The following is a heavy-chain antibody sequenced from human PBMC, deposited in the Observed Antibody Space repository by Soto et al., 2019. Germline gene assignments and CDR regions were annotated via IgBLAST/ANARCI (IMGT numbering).Heavy chain of an antibody. V-gene: IGHV4-34*01. CDR3: ARRGPTGGSYAHQSPRTSKAFDY. CDR2: INHSGST. J-gene: IGHJ4*02. D-gene: IGHD3-16*01. CDR1: GGSFSGYY. Sequence: QVQLQQWGAGLLKPSETLSLTCAVYGGSFSGYYWSWIRQPPGKGLEWIGEINHSGSTNYNPSLKSRVTISVDTSKNQFSLKLSSVTAADTAVYYCARRGPTGGSYAHQSPRTSKAFDYWCQGTLVTVSS.